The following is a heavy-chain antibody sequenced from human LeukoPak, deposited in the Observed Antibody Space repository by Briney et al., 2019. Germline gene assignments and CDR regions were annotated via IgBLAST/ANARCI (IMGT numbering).Heavy chain of an antibody. CDR3: AKGTYCGGDCYAPGAGYFQH. CDR2: ISGTGGST. CDR1: GFTFSSYA. J-gene: IGHJ1*01. D-gene: IGHD2-21*02. V-gene: IGHV3-23*01. Sequence: GGSLRLSCAASGFTFSSYAMSWVRRAPGKGLEWVSAISGTGGSTYYADSVKGRFTISRDNSKNTLYLQMNSLRAEDTAVYYCAKGTYCGGDCYAPGAGYFQHWGQGTLVTVSS.